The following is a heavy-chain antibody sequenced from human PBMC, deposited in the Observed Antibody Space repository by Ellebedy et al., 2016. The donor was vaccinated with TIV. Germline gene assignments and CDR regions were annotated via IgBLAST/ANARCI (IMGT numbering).Heavy chain of an antibody. Sequence: GESLKISCAVSGFAVSSNYMSWVRQAPGKGLEWVSFIYSAGTTYYADSVKGRFTISKDNSKNTLYLQMNSLRAEDTAVYYCARVDLGLAFDYWGRGTLVTVSS. V-gene: IGHV3-53*01. CDR3: ARVDLGLAFDY. J-gene: IGHJ4*02. CDR2: IYSAGTT. CDR1: GFAVSSNY. D-gene: IGHD3/OR15-3a*01.